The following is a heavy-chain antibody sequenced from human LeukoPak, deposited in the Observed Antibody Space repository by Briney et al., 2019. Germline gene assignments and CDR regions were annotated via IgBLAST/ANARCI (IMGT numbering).Heavy chain of an antibody. V-gene: IGHV3-23*03. D-gene: IGHD2-21*02. J-gene: IGHJ4*02. Sequence: GGSLRLSCAASGFTFSSYGMSWVRQAPGKGLEWVAVISSDGKTYYADSVKGRFTISRDSSKNTLFLQMNSLRAEDTALYYCARQGVSLIARCGGDCYAYDYWGQGTLVTVSS. CDR3: ARQGVSLIARCGGDCYAYDY. CDR1: GFTFSSYG. CDR2: ISSDGKT.